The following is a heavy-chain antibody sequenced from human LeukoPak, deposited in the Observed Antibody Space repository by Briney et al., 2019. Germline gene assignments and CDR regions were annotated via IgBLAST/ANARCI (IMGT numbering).Heavy chain of an antibody. V-gene: IGHV3-21*01. CDR3: ARDSRTTGTTSGYFDY. Sequence: PGGSMRLACAAYGFTFSSYSLNWVRQAPGKGLEWVSSISSSSSDIYYAVSVKGRFTISRDDAKNSLYLQMNSLRAEDTAVYYCARDSRTTGTTSGYFDYWGQGTLVTVSS. D-gene: IGHD1-1*01. CDR2: ISSSSSDI. CDR1: GFTFSSYS. J-gene: IGHJ4*02.